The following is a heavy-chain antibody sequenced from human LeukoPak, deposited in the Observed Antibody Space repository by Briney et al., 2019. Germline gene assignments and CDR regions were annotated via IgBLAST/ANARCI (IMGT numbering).Heavy chain of an antibody. D-gene: IGHD3-10*01. CDR2: INHSGSA. CDR3: ARFGYFDY. Sequence: SETLSLTCAVSGASFSGYDWSWIRQPPGKGLEWIWEINHSGSAHYNPSTMSRVFISADTSKNQFSMKLSTVTAADTAVYYCARFGYFDYWGQGALVTVSS. CDR1: GASFSGYD. J-gene: IGHJ4*02. V-gene: IGHV4-34*01.